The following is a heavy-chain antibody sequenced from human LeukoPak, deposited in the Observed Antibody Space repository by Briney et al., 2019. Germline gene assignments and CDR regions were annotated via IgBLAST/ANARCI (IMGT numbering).Heavy chain of an antibody. V-gene: IGHV3-21*01. D-gene: IGHD1-1*01. CDR1: GFTFSNYS. CDR3: ARPAVQNLFDY. J-gene: IGHJ4*02. Sequence: GGSLRLSCAASGFTFSNYSMNWVRQAPGKGLEWVSPISSRSSDIYYADSVKGRFPISRDNAKNSLYLQMNSLRAEDTAVYYCARPAVQNLFDYWGQGTLVTVSS. CDR2: ISSRSSDI.